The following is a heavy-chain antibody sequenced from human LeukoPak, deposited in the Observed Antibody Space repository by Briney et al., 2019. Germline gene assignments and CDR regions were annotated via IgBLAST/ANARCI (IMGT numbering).Heavy chain of an antibody. V-gene: IGHV4-61*01. Sequence: PSETLSLTCTVSGGSVGSGSYYWSWIRQPPGKGLEWIGYIYYSGSTNYNPSLKSRVTISVDTSKNQFSLKLSSVTAADTAVYYCARAGKGCSSTSCAIDYWGQGTLVTVSS. CDR3: ARAGKGCSSTSCAIDY. CDR2: IYYSGST. J-gene: IGHJ4*02. D-gene: IGHD2-2*01. CDR1: GGSVGSGSYY.